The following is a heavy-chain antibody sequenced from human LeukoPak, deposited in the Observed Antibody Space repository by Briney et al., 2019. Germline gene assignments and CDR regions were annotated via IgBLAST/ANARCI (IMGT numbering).Heavy chain of an antibody. V-gene: IGHV3-74*01. CDR1: GFTFSKFW. D-gene: IGHD3-22*01. CDR3: AREGSYYYYDTSGYYCGLFDY. J-gene: IGHJ4*02. CDR2: INSDGSST. Sequence: GGSLRLSCPASGFTFSKFWVSWVRQAPGKGLVWVSRINSDGSSTSYADSVKGRFTISRDNAKNTLYLQMNSLRAEDTAVYYCAREGSYYYYDTSGYYCGLFDYWGQGTLVTVSS.